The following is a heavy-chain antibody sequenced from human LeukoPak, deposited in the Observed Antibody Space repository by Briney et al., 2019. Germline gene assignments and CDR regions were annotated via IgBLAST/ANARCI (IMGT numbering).Heavy chain of an antibody. CDR1: GFIFNNYW. J-gene: IGHJ5*02. D-gene: IGHD3-16*02. V-gene: IGHV3-74*01. CDR2: VDRDGSGT. Sequence: GGSLRLSCAASGFIFNNYWMHWVRQAPGKGLVWVSRVDRDGSGTSYVDSVKGRFTVSRDNAKNTVLLQMNSLRAEDTVVYCGVRDRIGFDPCGQGTLVTVSS. CDR3: VRDRIGFDP.